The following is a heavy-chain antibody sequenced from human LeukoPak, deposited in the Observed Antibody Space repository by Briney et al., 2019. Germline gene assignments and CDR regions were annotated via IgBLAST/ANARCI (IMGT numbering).Heavy chain of an antibody. V-gene: IGHV4-31*03. Sequence: SETLSLTCTVSGGSISSGGYYWSWIRQHPGKGLEWIGYIYYSGSTYYNPSLKSRVTISVDTSKNQFSLKLSSVTAADTAVYYCARVGYYYDSSGYRPPNFDYWGQGTLVTVSS. J-gene: IGHJ4*02. CDR3: ARVGYYYDSSGYRPPNFDY. CDR1: GGSISSGGYY. D-gene: IGHD3-22*01. CDR2: IYYSGST.